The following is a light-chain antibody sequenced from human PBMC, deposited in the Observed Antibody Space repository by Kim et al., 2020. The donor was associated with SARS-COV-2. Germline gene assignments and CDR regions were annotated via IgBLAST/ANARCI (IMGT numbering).Light chain of an antibody. CDR1: SLRSYN. CDR3: NSRDSNDNVV. Sequence: ALGQTVRITCQGDSLRSYNATWYQHKPGQAPILVSYGKNNRPSGIPDRGSGSSSGNTASLTITGTQAGDEADYYCNSRDSNDNVVFGGGTQLTVL. J-gene: IGLJ2*01. V-gene: IGLV3-19*01. CDR2: GKN.